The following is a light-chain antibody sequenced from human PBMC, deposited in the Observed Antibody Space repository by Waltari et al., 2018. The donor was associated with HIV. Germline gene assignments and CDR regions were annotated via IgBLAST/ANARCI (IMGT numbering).Light chain of an antibody. Sequence: SYEVTQPPSVSVSPGQTARITCSGDALPNTYAYWYQQKPGQAPVLVMYKDSERPSGIPERFSGSSSGTTVTLTISGVQAEDEADYYCQSADNSGTFVIFGGGTKLTVL. CDR1: ALPNTY. CDR2: KDS. J-gene: IGLJ2*01. CDR3: QSADNSGTFVI. V-gene: IGLV3-25*03.